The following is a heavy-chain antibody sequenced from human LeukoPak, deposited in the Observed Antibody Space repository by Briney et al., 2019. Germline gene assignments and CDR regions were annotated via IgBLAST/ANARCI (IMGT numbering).Heavy chain of an antibody. D-gene: IGHD3-22*01. CDR3: ATGNYYDSRGYYTFGH. V-gene: IGHV3-74*01. Sequence: GGSLRLSCAASGFTFSREWMHWVRQAPGKGLVWVSRINGDGSTTSYADSVKGGFTISRDNAKNTLYLQMNSLRAEDTAVYYCATGNYYDSRGYYTFGHWGQGTLVTVSS. J-gene: IGHJ1*01. CDR1: GFTFSREW. CDR2: INGDGSTT.